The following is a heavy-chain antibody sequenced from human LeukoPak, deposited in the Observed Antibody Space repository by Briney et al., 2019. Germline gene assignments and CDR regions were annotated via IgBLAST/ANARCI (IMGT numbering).Heavy chain of an antibody. D-gene: IGHD6-6*01. V-gene: IGHV4-59*01. CDR2: IYYSGST. CDR1: GGSISSYY. Sequence: SETLSLTCTVSGGSISSYYWSWIRQPPGKGLEWIGYIYYSGSTNYNPSLKSRVTISVDTSKNQFSPKLSSVTAADTAVYYCAKARNYYYYYMDVWGKGTTVTVSS. CDR3: AKARNYYYYYMDV. J-gene: IGHJ6*03.